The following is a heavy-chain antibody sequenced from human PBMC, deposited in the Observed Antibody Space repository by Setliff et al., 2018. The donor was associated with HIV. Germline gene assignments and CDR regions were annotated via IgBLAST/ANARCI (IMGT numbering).Heavy chain of an antibody. J-gene: IGHJ6*03. Sequence: GGSLRLSCAASGLTFSSYSMNWVRQAPGKGLEWVSSISSSSSYIYYADSVKGRFTISRDNAKNTLYLQMNSLRAEDTALYYCERDDYGDYEGYYYYYMDVWGKGTTVTVSS. CDR2: ISSSSSYI. CDR1: GLTFSSYS. V-gene: IGHV3-21*04. D-gene: IGHD4-17*01. CDR3: ERDDYGDYEGYYYYYMDV.